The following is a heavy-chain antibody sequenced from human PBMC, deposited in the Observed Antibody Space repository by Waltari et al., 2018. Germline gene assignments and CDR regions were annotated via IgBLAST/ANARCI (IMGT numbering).Heavy chain of an antibody. D-gene: IGHD2-8*02. J-gene: IGHJ6*03. CDR1: GGTFRSSA. Sequence: QVQLVQSGAEVKKPGSSVKVYCKAFGGTFRSSAIPWVRQAPGQGLEWMGRIIPMFGTTNYAQKFQGRVTITADKSTSTAYMELSGLRSEDTAVYYCARDPPGRGYYHTYYMDVWGKGTTVTISS. CDR3: ARDPPGRGYYHTYYMDV. V-gene: IGHV1-69*13. CDR2: IIPMFGTT.